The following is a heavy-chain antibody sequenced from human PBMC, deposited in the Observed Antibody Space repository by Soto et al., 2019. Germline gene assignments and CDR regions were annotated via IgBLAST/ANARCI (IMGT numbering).Heavy chain of an antibody. CDR3: AKEGQYGVLSGYFYY. CDR2: ISGSGDKT. D-gene: IGHD3-9*01. CDR1: GFTFSNSA. V-gene: IGHV3-23*01. J-gene: IGHJ4*02. Sequence: GGSLRLSCAASGFTFSNSAMSWVRQAPGKGLEWVSAISGSGDKTYYADSVQGRFTVSRDNSKNTLYLQMNSLRAEDTAIYFCAKEGQYGVLSGYFYYWGQGTLVTVSS.